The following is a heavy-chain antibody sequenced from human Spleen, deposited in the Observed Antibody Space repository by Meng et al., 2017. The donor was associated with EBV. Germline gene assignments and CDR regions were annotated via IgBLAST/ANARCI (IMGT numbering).Heavy chain of an antibody. Sequence: VLLPGSGPGLVKPSGTLSFICAVSGDSISSRNWWSWVRQSPGKGLEWIGEIYPGGSTNYNPSLKSRVTISLDKSKNHFSLRLNSVTAADTAMYFCARVDPTSSKLFDPWGQGTLVTVSS. D-gene: IGHD5-12*01. CDR2: IYPGGST. CDR1: GDSISSRNW. J-gene: IGHJ5*02. V-gene: IGHV4-4*02. CDR3: ARVDPTSSKLFDP.